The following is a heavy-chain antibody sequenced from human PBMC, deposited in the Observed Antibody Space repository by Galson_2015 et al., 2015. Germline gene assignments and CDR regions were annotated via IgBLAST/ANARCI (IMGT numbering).Heavy chain of an antibody. CDR3: ARAGAIAAAPFDY. J-gene: IGHJ4*02. D-gene: IGHD6-13*01. CDR2: IIPIFGTA. CDR1: GGTFSSYA. Sequence: SVKVSCKAYGGTFSSYAISWVRQAPGQGLEWMGGIIPIFGTANYAQKFQGRVTITADESTSTAYMELSSLRSEDTAVYYCARAGAIAAAPFDYWGQGTLVTVSS. V-gene: IGHV1-69*13.